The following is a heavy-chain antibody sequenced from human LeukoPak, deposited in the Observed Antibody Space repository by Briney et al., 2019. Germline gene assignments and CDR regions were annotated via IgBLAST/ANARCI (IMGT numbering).Heavy chain of an antibody. CDR1: GFTFSSYG. D-gene: IGHD3-10*01. V-gene: IGHV3-30*02. CDR2: IRYDGSNK. J-gene: IGHJ4*02. Sequence: GGSLRLSCAASGFTFSSYGMHWVRQAPGKGLEWVAFIRYDGSNKNYVDSVKGRFTISRDNSKNTLYLQMNILRAEDTAVYYCAKSVPAIRGEIDYWGQGTLVTVSS. CDR3: AKSVPAIRGEIDY.